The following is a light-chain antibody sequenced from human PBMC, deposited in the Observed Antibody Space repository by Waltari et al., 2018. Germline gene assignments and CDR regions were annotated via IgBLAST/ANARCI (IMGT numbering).Light chain of an antibody. Sequence: QSVLTQPPSVAGAPGQRVTISCTGRSSNIGAGYDVHWYQQVPGTAPKLLFYGNNDRPAGVPARFSGSKSATSASLASTVLQADDEAEYHCQSYDNGLRGRVFGGGTKVTVL. CDR2: GNN. J-gene: IGLJ3*02. CDR3: QSYDNGLRGRV. CDR1: SSNIGAGYD. V-gene: IGLV1-40*01.